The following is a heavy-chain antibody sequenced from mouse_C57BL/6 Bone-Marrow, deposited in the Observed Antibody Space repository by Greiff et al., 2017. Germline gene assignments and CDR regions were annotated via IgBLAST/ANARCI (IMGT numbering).Heavy chain of an antibody. D-gene: IGHD2-4*01. Sequence: VMLVESGAELVRPGASVKLSCKASGYTFTDYYINWVKQRPGQGLEWIARIYPGSGNTYYNEKFKGKATLTAEKSSSTAYMQLSSLTSEDSAVYFCARYDYEEDWFAYWGQGTLVTVSA. CDR1: GYTFTDYY. CDR2: IYPGSGNT. V-gene: IGHV1-76*01. J-gene: IGHJ3*01. CDR3: ARYDYEEDWFAY.